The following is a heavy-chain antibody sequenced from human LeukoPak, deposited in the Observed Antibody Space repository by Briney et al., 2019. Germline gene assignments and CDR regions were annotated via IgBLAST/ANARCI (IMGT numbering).Heavy chain of an antibody. D-gene: IGHD4-17*01. Sequence: PGGSLRLSCAASGFTFDDYGMSWVRQAPGKGLEWVSGINWNGGSTGYADSVKGRFTISRDNAKNSLYLQMNSLRAEDTALYYCARDDFNGGSGTVTYFDYWGLGTLVTVSS. CDR1: GFTFDDYG. J-gene: IGHJ4*02. CDR2: INWNGGST. CDR3: ARDDFNGGSGTVTYFDY. V-gene: IGHV3-20*04.